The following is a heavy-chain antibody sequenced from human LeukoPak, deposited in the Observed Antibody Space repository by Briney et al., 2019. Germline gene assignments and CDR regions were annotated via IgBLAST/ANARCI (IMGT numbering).Heavy chain of an antibody. J-gene: IGHJ6*03. Sequence: ASVKVSCKASGYTFTGYYIHWVRQVPGQGLEWMGWINLNSGGTNYAQKFQGRVAMTRDTSISTAYMELSRLRSDDTAVYYCARTPEGPYYYMDVWGKGTTVTISS. D-gene: IGHD2-15*01. CDR1: GYTFTGYY. CDR3: ARTPEGPYYYMDV. CDR2: INLNSGGT. V-gene: IGHV1-2*02.